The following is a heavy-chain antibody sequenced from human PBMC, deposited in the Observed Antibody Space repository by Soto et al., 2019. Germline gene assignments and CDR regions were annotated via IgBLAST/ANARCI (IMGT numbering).Heavy chain of an antibody. CDR2: ISYDGSLQ. V-gene: IGHV3-30*03. Sequence: QAQLVESGGGVVQPGRSLRLSCAASGFAFSSYGMHWVRQAPGTGLEWVAVISYDGSLQHYADSVKGRFTISRDNSKNLGLLLMTSLRAAATAVYYCVSDRGYGHASVPYSWGPGTLVSVSS. J-gene: IGHJ4*02. CDR3: VSDRGYGHASVPYS. D-gene: IGHD5-18*01. CDR1: GFAFSSYG.